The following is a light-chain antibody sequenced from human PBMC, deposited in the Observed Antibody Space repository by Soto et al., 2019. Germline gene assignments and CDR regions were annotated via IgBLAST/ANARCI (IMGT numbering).Light chain of an antibody. CDR2: GAS. J-gene: IGKJ1*01. CDR1: QSVSSN. CDR3: QQYNNWSTWT. V-gene: IGKV3-15*01. Sequence: IVMTQSPATLSVSPWETATLSCRASQSVSSNLAWYQQKPGQAPRLLIYGASTRSTGIPARFSGSGSGTEFSLTISSLQSEDFAVYYCQQYNNWSTWTFGQGTKVDIK.